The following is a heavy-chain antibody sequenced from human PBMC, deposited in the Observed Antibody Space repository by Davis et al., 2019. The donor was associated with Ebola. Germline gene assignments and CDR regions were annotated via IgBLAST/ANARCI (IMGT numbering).Heavy chain of an antibody. CDR3: AREHYVFDY. CDR2: TNQDGSEI. Sequence: GESLKISCAASGFTFSNYWMSWVRQAPGKGLEWVANTNQDGSEIYYVDSVKGRFTISRDNAKNSLYLQMNSLRAEDTAVYYCAREHYVFDYWGQGTLVTVSS. CDR1: GFTFSNYW. J-gene: IGHJ4*02. D-gene: IGHD3-16*01. V-gene: IGHV3-7*01.